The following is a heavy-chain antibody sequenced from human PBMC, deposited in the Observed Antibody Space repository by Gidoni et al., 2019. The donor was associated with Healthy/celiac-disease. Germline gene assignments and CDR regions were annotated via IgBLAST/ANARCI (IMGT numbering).Heavy chain of an antibody. J-gene: IGHJ4*02. Sequence: EVQLVESGGGLVQPGGSLRLSCSASGLTFSSYAMHWVRQAPGKGLEYVSAISSNGGSTYYADSVKGRFTISRDNSKNTPYLQMSSLRAEDTAVYYCVKLGYYYDSSGYYYDYWGQGTLVTVSS. CDR2: ISSNGGST. CDR3: VKLGYYYDSSGYYYDY. V-gene: IGHV3-64D*06. D-gene: IGHD3-22*01. CDR1: GLTFSSYA.